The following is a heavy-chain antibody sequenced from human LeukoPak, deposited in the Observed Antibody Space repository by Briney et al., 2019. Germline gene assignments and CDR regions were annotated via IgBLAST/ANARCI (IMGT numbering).Heavy chain of an antibody. Sequence: ASVKVSCKASGYTFTSYDINWVRQATGQGLEWMGWMNPNSGNTGYAQKFQGRVTITRNTYISTAYMELSSLRSEDTAVYYCARVYDSSSCLDYWGQGTLVTVSS. CDR2: MNPNSGNT. CDR3: ARVYDSSSCLDY. D-gene: IGHD6-13*01. V-gene: IGHV1-8*03. J-gene: IGHJ4*02. CDR1: GYTFTSYD.